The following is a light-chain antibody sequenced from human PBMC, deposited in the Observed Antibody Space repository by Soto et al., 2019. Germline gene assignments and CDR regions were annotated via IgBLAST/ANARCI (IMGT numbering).Light chain of an antibody. J-gene: IGLJ1*01. CDR3: SSYTSSSTPYV. CDR2: DVS. V-gene: IGLV2-14*01. CDR1: SSDVGGYNY. Sequence: QSGLTHPASVSGSPGQSITISCTGTSSDVGGYNYVSWYQQHPGKAPKLMIYDVSNRPSGVSNRFSGSKSGNTASLTISGLQAEDEADYYCSSYTSSSTPYVFGTGTKVTVL.